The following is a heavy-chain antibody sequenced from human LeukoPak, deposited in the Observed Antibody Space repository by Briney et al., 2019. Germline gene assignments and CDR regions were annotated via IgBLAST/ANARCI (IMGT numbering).Heavy chain of an antibody. V-gene: IGHV3-23*01. J-gene: IGHJ6*04. Sequence: PEGSLRLSCAASGFTFNNYAMSWVRQAPGKGLEWVSAISGSGGTTYYADSVKGRYTISRDNSKNTLYLQMNSLRAEDTAVFYCAKGSTTGTHWGKGTTVTVSS. CDR3: AKGSTTGTH. CDR1: GFTFNNYA. CDR2: ISGSGGTT. D-gene: IGHD1-1*01.